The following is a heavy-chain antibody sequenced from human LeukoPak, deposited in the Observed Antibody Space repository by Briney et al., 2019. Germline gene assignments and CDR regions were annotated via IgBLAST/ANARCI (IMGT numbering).Heavy chain of an antibody. V-gene: IGHV3-33*01. Sequence: GRSLRLSCAASGFTFSSYGMHWVRQAPGKGLEWVAVIWYDGSNKYYADSVKGRFTISRDNSKNTLYLQMNSLRAEDTAVYYCARFDYGGNSDDYWGQGTLVTVSS. D-gene: IGHD4-23*01. CDR1: GFTFSSYG. CDR2: IWYDGSNK. CDR3: ARFDYGGNSDDY. J-gene: IGHJ4*02.